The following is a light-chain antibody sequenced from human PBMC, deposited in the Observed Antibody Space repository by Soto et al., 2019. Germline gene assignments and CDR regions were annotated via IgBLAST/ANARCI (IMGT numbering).Light chain of an antibody. Sequence: QSVLTQPASMSGSPGQSITISCTGTSSDVGAYNYVSWFQQYPGKAPKLMIYDVSNRPSEVSNRFSGSKSGNTASLTISGLQAEDEADYYCCSYTSSSTYVFGTGTKVTVL. CDR3: CSYTSSSTYV. J-gene: IGLJ1*01. V-gene: IGLV2-14*01. CDR2: DVS. CDR1: SSDVGAYNY.